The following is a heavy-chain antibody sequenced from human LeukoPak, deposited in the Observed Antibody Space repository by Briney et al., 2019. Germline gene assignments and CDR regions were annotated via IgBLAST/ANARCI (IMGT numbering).Heavy chain of an antibody. D-gene: IGHD4-23*01. CDR3: ARERPDYGGNVDY. J-gene: IGHJ4*02. CDR2: ISSNGDNT. CDR1: GFTFNNYP. V-gene: IGHV3-64*01. Sequence: GGSLRLSCAASGFTFNNYPIHWVRQAPGKGLEYVSAISSNGDNTYYANSVKGRFTVSRDNSKNTVYLQMGSLRPDDMAVYYCARERPDYGGNVDYWDQGTLVTVSS.